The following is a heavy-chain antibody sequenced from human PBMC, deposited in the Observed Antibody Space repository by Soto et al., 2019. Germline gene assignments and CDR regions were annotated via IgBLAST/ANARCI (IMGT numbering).Heavy chain of an antibody. D-gene: IGHD3-10*01. Sequence: QVQLQQWGAGLLKPSETLSLTCAVYGGSFSGYYWSWIRQPPGKGLEWTGEINHSGSTNYNPSLKSRVTIAVDTPTTQFPLKLSSVTAADTAVYYCARSYGSGSYYYSRGYWGRGTLVTVSS. V-gene: IGHV4-34*01. CDR1: GGSFSGYY. CDR3: ARSYGSGSYYYSRGY. J-gene: IGHJ4*02. CDR2: INHSGST.